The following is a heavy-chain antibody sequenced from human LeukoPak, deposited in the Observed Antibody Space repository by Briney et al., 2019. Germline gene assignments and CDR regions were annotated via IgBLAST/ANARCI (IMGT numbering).Heavy chain of an antibody. CDR3: ARAPKTRYNWNDGAFAI. D-gene: IGHD1-20*01. Sequence: SVKVSCKASGGTFSSYAISWVRQAPGQGLEWMGRIIPILGIANYAQKFQGRVTITADKSTSTAYMELSSLRSEDPAVYYCARAPKTRYNWNDGAFAIWGQGRMVTVSS. V-gene: IGHV1-69*04. CDR1: GGTFSSYA. J-gene: IGHJ3*02. CDR2: IIPILGIA.